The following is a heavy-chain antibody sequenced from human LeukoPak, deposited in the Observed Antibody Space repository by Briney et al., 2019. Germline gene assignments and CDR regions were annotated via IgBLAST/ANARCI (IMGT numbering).Heavy chain of an antibody. CDR3: ARVRRPYYYDSSGRLPGFDFDY. V-gene: IGHV4-38-2*01. CDR2: IYHSGST. J-gene: IGHJ4*02. CDR1: GYSISSGYY. D-gene: IGHD3-22*01. Sequence: SETLSLTCAVSGYSISSGYYWGWIRQPPGKGLEWIGSIYHSGSTYYNPSLKSRVTISVDTSKNQFSLKLSSVTAADTAVYYCARVRRPYYYDSSGRLPGFDFDYWGQGTLVTVSS.